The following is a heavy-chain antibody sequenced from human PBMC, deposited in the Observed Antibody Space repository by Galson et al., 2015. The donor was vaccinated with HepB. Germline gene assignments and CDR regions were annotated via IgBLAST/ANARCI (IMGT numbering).Heavy chain of an antibody. Sequence: SLRLSCAASGFTFNDYNMIWVRQAPGKGLEWVSSINSDSTYIYYAGSVRDRFTISRDNAKNSLYLQMNSLRVEDTAIYYCARDPPLGAPFDYWGQGTLVTVSS. CDR2: INSDSTYI. D-gene: IGHD7-27*01. V-gene: IGHV3-21*01. CDR1: GFTFNDYN. J-gene: IGHJ4*02. CDR3: ARDPPLGAPFDY.